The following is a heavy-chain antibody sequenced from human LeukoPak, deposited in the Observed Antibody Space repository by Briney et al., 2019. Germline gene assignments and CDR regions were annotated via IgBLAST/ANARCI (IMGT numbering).Heavy chain of an antibody. CDR2: ISSSRSYK. J-gene: IGHJ6*03. Sequence: GXXLRLPCAASGFTFSSYSMNWVRQAGGKGLEWVASISSSRSYKYYADSVKGGFTIYRDNEKKSLYVKMNRQRAGDTAVYYCARLGSGWSDFYYYYYYYMDVWGKGTTVTVSS. CDR1: GFTFSSYS. D-gene: IGHD6-19*01. CDR3: ARLGSGWSDFYYYYYYYMDV. V-gene: IGHV3-21*01.